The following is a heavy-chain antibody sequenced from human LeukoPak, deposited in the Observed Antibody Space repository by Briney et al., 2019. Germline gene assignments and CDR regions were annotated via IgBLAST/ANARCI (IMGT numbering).Heavy chain of an antibody. D-gene: IGHD3-10*01. Sequence: PGGSLRLSCAASGFTFSSYAMSWVRQAPGKGLEWVSDISGSGGSTYYADSVKGRFTISRDNSKNTLYLQMNSLRAEDTAVYYCAKGTMVQGVTSVFDYWGQGTLVTVSS. J-gene: IGHJ4*02. CDR2: ISGSGGST. CDR3: AKGTMVQGVTSVFDY. CDR1: GFTFSSYA. V-gene: IGHV3-23*01.